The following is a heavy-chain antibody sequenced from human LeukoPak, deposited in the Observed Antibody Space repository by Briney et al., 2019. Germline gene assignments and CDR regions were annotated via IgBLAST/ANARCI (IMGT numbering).Heavy chain of an antibody. CDR1: GFTFSSYW. Sequence: GGSLRLSCAASGFTFSSYWMSWVRQAPGKGLEWVAVISYDGSNKYYADSVKGRFTISRDNSKNTLYLQMNSLRAEDTAVYYCAKVSRITMVRGVIGYYGMDVWGQGTTVTVSS. CDR3: AKVSRITMVRGVIGYYGMDV. D-gene: IGHD3-10*01. J-gene: IGHJ6*02. CDR2: ISYDGSNK. V-gene: IGHV3-30*18.